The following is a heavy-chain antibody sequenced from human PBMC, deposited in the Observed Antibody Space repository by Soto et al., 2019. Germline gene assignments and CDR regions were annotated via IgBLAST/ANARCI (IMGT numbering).Heavy chain of an antibody. V-gene: IGHV4-59*08. J-gene: IGHJ4*02. CDR3: ARRWGTTFDY. Sequence: PSETLSLTCTVSGGSISSYYWSWIRQPPGKGLEWIGYIYYSGSTNYNPSLKSRVTISVDTSKSQFSLKLSSVTAADTAVYYCARRWGTTFDYWGQGTLVTVSS. D-gene: IGHD3-16*01. CDR2: IYYSGST. CDR1: GGSISSYY.